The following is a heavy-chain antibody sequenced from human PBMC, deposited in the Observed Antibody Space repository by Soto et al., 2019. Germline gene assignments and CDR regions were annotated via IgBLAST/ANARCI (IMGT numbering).Heavy chain of an antibody. CDR3: ARAHYGDYGYGMDV. D-gene: IGHD4-17*01. J-gene: IGHJ6*02. Sequence: QLQLQESGSGLVKPSQTLSLTCAVSGSSISSGGYSWSWIRQPPGKGLEWIGYIYHSGSTYYNPPLKSRVTISVDRSKNQFSLKLSSVTAADTAVYYCARAHYGDYGYGMDVWGQGTTVTVSS. V-gene: IGHV4-30-2*01. CDR2: IYHSGST. CDR1: GSSISSGGYS.